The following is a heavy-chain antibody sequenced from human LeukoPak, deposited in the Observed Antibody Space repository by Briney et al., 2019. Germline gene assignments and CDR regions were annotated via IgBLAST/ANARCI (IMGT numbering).Heavy chain of an antibody. CDR3: ARVYSSSWYARVGYFDY. CDR2: IYHSGST. Sequence: SGTLSLTCAVSGGSISSSNWWSWVRPPPGKGLEWIGEIYHSGSTNYNPSLKSRVTISVDKSKNQFSLKLSSVTAADTAVYYCARVYSSSWYARVGYFDYWGQGTLVTVS. D-gene: IGHD6-13*01. J-gene: IGHJ4*02. V-gene: IGHV4-4*02. CDR1: GGSISSSNW.